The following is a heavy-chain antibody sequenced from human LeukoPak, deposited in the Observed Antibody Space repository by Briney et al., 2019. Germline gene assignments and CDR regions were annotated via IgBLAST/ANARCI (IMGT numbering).Heavy chain of an antibody. J-gene: IGHJ4*02. V-gene: IGHV1-2*02. CDR1: GYSFTGYY. CDR3: ARGYYYGY. D-gene: IGHD3-22*01. CDR2: INTNSGGT. Sequence: GASVKVSCKASGYSFTGYYMHWGRQAPGQGLELMGWINTNSGGTNYAQQFQGRVTMTRDTSISTAYMELSRLRSDDTAVYYCARGYYYGYWGQGTLVTVSS.